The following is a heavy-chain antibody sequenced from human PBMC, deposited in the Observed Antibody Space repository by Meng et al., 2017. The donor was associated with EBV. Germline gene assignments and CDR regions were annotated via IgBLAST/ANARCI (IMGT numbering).Heavy chain of an antibody. CDR2: FLPRLGAP. CDR1: GGPFRYYA. CDR3: ASESGRGYTPDY. Sequence: QVQLWRSAAEVKKPGSSVKVSCKTSGGPFRYYAISWVRQAPGQGLEWLGGFLPRLGAPNYAQKFHGRVKITADESTSTHYMDLSSLRSEDTAIYYCASESGRGYTPDYWGQGTLVTVSS. D-gene: IGHD3-10*01. V-gene: IGHV1-69*01. J-gene: IGHJ4*02.